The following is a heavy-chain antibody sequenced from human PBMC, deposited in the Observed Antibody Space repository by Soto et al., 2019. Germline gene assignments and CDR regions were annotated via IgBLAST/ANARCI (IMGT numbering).Heavy chain of an antibody. CDR2: ISYDGSNK. CDR3: AKDPSIAARQNLGYYYGMDV. V-gene: IGHV3-30*18. J-gene: IGHJ6*02. CDR1: GFTFSSYG. Sequence: QVQLVESGGGVVQPGSSLRLSCAASGFTFSSYGMHWVRQAPGKGLEWVAVISYDGSNKYYADSVKGRFTISRDNSKNTLYLQMNSLRAEDTAVYYCAKDPSIAARQNLGYYYGMDVWGQGTTVTVSS. D-gene: IGHD6-6*01.